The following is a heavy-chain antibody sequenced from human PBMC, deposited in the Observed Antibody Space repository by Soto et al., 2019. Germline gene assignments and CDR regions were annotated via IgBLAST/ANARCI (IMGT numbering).Heavy chain of an antibody. V-gene: IGHV1-18*01. CDR3: ARGRYGDY. CDR1: GYIFTSYG. Sequence: QAHLVQSGPEVKKPGASVKVSCKGSGYIFTSYGIAWVRQAPGQGLEWMGWISAHNGNTEYAQKFKGRVTVTRDTSTSTAYLEMRSLRSDDTAVYYCARGRYGDYWGQGALVTVSS. CDR2: ISAHNGNT. D-gene: IGHD4-17*01. J-gene: IGHJ4*02.